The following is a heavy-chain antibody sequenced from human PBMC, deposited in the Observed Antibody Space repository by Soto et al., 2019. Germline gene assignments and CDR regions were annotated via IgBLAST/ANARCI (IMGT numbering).Heavy chain of an antibody. CDR1: GFTFDDYG. J-gene: IGHJ4*02. CDR2: INWNGGTT. D-gene: IGHD3-9*01. Sequence: GGSLRLSCAASGFTFDDYGMSWVRQVPEKGLEWVSGINWNGGTTGYADSVKGRFTISRDNAKNSLHLQMNSLRAEDTALYYCVRDTYDTGPLWGQGTLVTVSS. CDR3: VRDTYDTGPL. V-gene: IGHV3-20*04.